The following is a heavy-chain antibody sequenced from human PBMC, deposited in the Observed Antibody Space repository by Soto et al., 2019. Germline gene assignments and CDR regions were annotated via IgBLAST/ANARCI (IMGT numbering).Heavy chain of an antibody. Sequence: ASVKVSCKVSGYTLTELSMHWVRQAPGKGLEWMGGFDPEDGETIYAQKFQGRVTMTEDTSTDTAYMELSSLRSEDTAVYYCARVGGYCSGGSCYSADAFDIWGQGTMVTVSS. V-gene: IGHV1-24*01. CDR1: GYTLTELS. D-gene: IGHD2-15*01. J-gene: IGHJ3*02. CDR2: FDPEDGET. CDR3: ARVGGYCSGGSCYSADAFDI.